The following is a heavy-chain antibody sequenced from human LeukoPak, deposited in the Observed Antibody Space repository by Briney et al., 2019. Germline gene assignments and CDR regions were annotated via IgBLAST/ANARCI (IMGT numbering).Heavy chain of an antibody. CDR3: ARGPRKQWLVWKVAFDY. D-gene: IGHD6-19*01. Sequence: ASVKASCKASGYTFTSYDINWVRQATGQGLEWMGWMNPNSGNTGYAQKFQGRVTMTRNTSISTAYMELSSLRSEDTAVYYCARGPRKQWLVWKVAFDYWGQGTLVTVSS. V-gene: IGHV1-8*01. J-gene: IGHJ4*02. CDR1: GYTFTSYD. CDR2: MNPNSGNT.